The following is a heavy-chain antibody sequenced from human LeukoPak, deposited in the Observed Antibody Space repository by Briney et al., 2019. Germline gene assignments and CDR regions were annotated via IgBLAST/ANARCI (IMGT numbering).Heavy chain of an antibody. CDR1: GFTFSSYG. Sequence: GGSLRPSCAASGFTFSSYGMHWVRQAPGKGLEWVAVISYDGSNKYYADSVKGRFTISRDSSKNTLYLQMNSLRAEDTAVYYCAKTHGSGGSCYFLDYWGQGTLVTVSS. J-gene: IGHJ4*02. D-gene: IGHD2-15*01. CDR3: AKTHGSGGSCYFLDY. CDR2: ISYDGSNK. V-gene: IGHV3-30*18.